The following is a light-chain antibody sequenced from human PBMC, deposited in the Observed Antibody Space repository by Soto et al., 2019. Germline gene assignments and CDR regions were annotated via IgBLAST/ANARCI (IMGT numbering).Light chain of an antibody. J-gene: IGLJ2*01. CDR2: YDD. CDR1: SSNIGNNA. V-gene: IGLV1-36*01. CDR3: AAWDDSLNGMV. Sequence: QSVLTQPPSVSEAPRQRVTISCSGSSSNIGNNAVNWYQQLTGKAPKLLIYYDDLLPSGVSDRFSGSKSGTSASLAISGLQSEDEADYYCAAWDDSLNGMVFGGGTKVTVL.